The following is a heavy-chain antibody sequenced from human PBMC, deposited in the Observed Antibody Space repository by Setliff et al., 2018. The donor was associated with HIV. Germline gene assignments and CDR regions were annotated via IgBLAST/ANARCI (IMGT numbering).Heavy chain of an antibody. Sequence: SETLSLTCTVSGASINTGGYYWSWIRQHPGKGLEWIGYIYHSGSTFYNPSLHSRAAISVDGSKYHLSLKLFSVTAADTAVYYCARSGDYYESSGYYRYWGQGALVTVAS. J-gene: IGHJ4*02. CDR3: ARSGDYYESSGYYRY. CDR1: GASINTGGYY. V-gene: IGHV4-31*03. CDR2: IYHSGST. D-gene: IGHD3-22*01.